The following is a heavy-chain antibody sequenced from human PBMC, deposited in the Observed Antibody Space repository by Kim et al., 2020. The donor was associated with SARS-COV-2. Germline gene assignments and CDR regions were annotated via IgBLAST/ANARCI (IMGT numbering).Heavy chain of an antibody. CDR3: ARFHYCSTSDCYPNGDDAFDI. D-gene: IGHD2-2*01. CDR1: GFTFSNYA. CDR2: ITGSGGAT. Sequence: GGSLRLSCAASGFTFSNYAMTWVRQAPGKGLEWVSGITGSGGATYYADSVKGRFTISRDNSNNTLHLQVHSLRAEDTAVYYCARFHYCSTSDCYPNGDDAFDIWRQGKLVTVSS. V-gene: IGHV3-23*01. J-gene: IGHJ3*02.